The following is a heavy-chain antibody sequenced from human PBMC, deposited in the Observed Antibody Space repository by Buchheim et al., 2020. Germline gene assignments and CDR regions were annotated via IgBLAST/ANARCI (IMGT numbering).Heavy chain of an antibody. CDR1: GFTFSSYA. CDR2: IWYDGSNK. CDR3: ARVFGGGTATYRDY. D-gene: IGHD3-16*01. J-gene: IGHJ4*02. V-gene: IGHV3-33*08. Sequence: VQLLESGGGLVQPGGSLRLSCAASGFTFSSYAMSWVRQAPGKGLEWVAVIWYDGSNKYYADSVKGRFTISRDNSKNTLYLQMNSLRAEDTAVYYCARVFGGGTATYRDYWGQGTL.